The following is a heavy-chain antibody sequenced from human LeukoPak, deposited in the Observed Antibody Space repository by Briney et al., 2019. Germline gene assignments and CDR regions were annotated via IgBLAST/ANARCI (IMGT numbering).Heavy chain of an antibody. Sequence: SETLSLTCTVSGGSISSSSYYWGRLRQPPGKGLEWIGSIYYSGSTYYNPSLKSRVTISVDTSKNQFSLKLSSVTAADTAVYYCAGLYGAGTNYYYYYYMDVWGKGTTVTISS. CDR2: IYYSGST. CDR3: AGLYGAGTNYYYYYYMDV. V-gene: IGHV4-39*07. CDR1: GGSISSSSYY. D-gene: IGHD1-1*01. J-gene: IGHJ6*03.